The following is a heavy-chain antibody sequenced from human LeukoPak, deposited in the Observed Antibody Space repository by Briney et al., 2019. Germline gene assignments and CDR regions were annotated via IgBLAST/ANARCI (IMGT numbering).Heavy chain of an antibody. V-gene: IGHV1-24*01. Sequence: ASVKVSCKVSGYTLTELSMHWVRQAPGKGLEWMGGFDPEDGGTIYAQKFQGRVTMTEDTSTDTAYMELSSLRSEDTAVYYCATVTIAVAGTGSWFDPWGQGTLVTVSS. D-gene: IGHD6-19*01. CDR1: GYTLTELS. CDR3: ATVTIAVAGTGSWFDP. CDR2: FDPEDGGT. J-gene: IGHJ5*02.